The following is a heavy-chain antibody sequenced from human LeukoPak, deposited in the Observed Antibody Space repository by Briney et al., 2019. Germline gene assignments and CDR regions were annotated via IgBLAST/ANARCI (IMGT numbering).Heavy chain of an antibody. D-gene: IGHD4-17*01. CDR3: ATMTTVTTNNWFDP. CDR1: GFTFSSYS. Sequence: PRGSLTLSCAASGFTFSSYSINWVRQAPGKGLEWVSSISSSSSYIYYADSVKGRFTISRDNAKNSLYLQMNSLRAEDTAVYYCATMTTVTTNNWFDPWGQGTLVTVSS. J-gene: IGHJ5*02. CDR2: ISSSSSYI. V-gene: IGHV3-21*01.